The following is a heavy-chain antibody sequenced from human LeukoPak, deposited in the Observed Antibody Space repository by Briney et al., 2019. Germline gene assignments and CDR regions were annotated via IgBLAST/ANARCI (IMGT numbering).Heavy chain of an antibody. CDR2: ISGSGGTT. CDR1: GFTFSSYG. J-gene: IGHJ4*02. D-gene: IGHD3-22*01. V-gene: IGHV3-23*01. Sequence: GGSLRLSCAASGFTFSSYGMNWVRQAPGKGLEWVSVISGSGGTTYYADSVKGRFTISRDNSKNTLYLQMNSLRAEDTAVYYCAKDGAYYYDSSGYYNYWGQGTLVTVSS. CDR3: AKDGAYYYDSSGYYNY.